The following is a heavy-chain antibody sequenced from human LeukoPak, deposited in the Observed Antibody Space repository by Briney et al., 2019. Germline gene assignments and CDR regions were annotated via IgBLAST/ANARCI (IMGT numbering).Heavy chain of an antibody. Sequence: PGGSLRLSCAASGFTFSSYSMNWVRQAPGKGLEWVSSISSSSSYIYYADSVKGRFTISRDNAKNSLYLQMNSLRAEDTAVYYCVRVGNYDFWSGYGYMDVWGKGTTVTVSS. CDR1: GFTFSSYS. J-gene: IGHJ6*03. D-gene: IGHD3-3*01. CDR2: ISSSSSYI. CDR3: VRVGNYDFWSGYGYMDV. V-gene: IGHV3-21*01.